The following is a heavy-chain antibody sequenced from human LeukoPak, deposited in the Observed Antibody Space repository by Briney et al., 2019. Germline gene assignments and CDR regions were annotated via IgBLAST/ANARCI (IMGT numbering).Heavy chain of an antibody. CDR2: IRYDESKE. D-gene: IGHD1-26*01. CDR3: VKDYLVEAQRVYYFDY. J-gene: IGHJ4*02. CDR1: GVTFSSYG. V-gene: IGHV3-30*02. Sequence: GGSLRLSCAASGVTFSSYGWHWVRQAPGKGLEGVAFIRYDESKEYYADSVKGRFTISRDNSKNTLYLQMSSLRVEDTAVYHCVKDYLVEAQRVYYFDYWGQGSLVTVSS.